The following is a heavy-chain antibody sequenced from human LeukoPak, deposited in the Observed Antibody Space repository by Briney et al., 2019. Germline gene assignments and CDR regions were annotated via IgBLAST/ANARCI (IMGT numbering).Heavy chain of an antibody. J-gene: IGHJ4*02. CDR3: ARGFTYYYDSSGYFQDY. CDR1: GYTFTSYG. Sequence: ASVKVSCKASGYTFTSYGISWVRQAPGQGLEWMGRISAYNGNTNYAQKLQGRVTMTTDTSTSTAYMELRSLRSDDTAVYYCARGFTYYYDSSGYFQDYWGQGTLVTVSS. V-gene: IGHV1-18*01. D-gene: IGHD3-22*01. CDR2: ISAYNGNT.